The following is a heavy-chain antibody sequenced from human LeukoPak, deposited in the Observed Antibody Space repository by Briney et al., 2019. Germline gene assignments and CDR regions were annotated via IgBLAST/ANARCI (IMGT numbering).Heavy chain of an antibody. CDR2: ISYDGSNK. CDR3: AGETVTIRGTDGFDI. J-gene: IGHJ3*02. D-gene: IGHD4-17*01. Sequence: GGSLRLSCAASGFSFSDSGMHWVRQTPGRGLEWVAVISYDGSNKHYADSVKGRFTVSRDNSKNTLYLQMNSLRAEDTAVYYCAGETVTIRGTDGFDIWGQGTMVTVFS. CDR1: GFSFSDSG. V-gene: IGHV3-30*03.